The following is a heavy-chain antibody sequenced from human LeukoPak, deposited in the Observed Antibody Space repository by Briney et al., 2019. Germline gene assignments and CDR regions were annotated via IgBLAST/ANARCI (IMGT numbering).Heavy chain of an antibody. CDR1: GFTFSTSW. CDR2: INSDGSST. CDR3: ARDLAIVVVPAAPSFDY. Sequence: GGSLRLSCAASGFTFSTSWMHWVRQAPGKGLVWVSRINSDGSSTGYADSVKGRFTISRDNAKNTLYLQMNSLRAEDTAVYYCARDLAIVVVPAAPSFDYWGQGTLVTVSS. D-gene: IGHD2-2*03. V-gene: IGHV3-74*01. J-gene: IGHJ4*02.